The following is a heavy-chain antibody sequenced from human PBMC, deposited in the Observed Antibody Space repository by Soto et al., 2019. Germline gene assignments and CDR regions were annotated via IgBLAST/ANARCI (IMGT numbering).Heavy chain of an antibody. CDR3: AGGNALDV. Sequence: GVLRLSCAASSFTFSTYWMTWVRLTPGKGLEWVANIHQDGNEKYYMDSVKGRFTISRDNAKNSLYLQMTSLRAEDTAVYYCAGGNALDVWGQGTTVTVSS. CDR1: SFTFSTYW. V-gene: IGHV3-7*01. CDR2: IHQDGNEK. J-gene: IGHJ6*02.